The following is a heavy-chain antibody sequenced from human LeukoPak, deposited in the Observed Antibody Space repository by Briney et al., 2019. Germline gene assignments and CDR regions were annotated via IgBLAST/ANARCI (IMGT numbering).Heavy chain of an antibody. CDR3: ARRDCSSTSCSRTFDY. CDR2: INHSGST. Sequence: PSETLSLTCTVSSGSISSYYWSWIRQPPGKGLGWIGEINHSGSTNYNPSLKSRVTISVDTSKNQFSLKRSSVTAADTAVYYCARRDCSSTSCSRTFDYWGQGTLVTVSS. CDR1: SGSISSYY. V-gene: IGHV4-34*01. D-gene: IGHD2-2*01. J-gene: IGHJ4*02.